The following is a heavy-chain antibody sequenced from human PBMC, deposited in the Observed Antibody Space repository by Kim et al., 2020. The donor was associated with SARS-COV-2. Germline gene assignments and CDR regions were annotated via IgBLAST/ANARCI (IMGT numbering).Heavy chain of an antibody. J-gene: IGHJ4*02. CDR1: GYTFRTYD. D-gene: IGHD1-1*01. V-gene: IGHV7-4-1*02. CDR3: ARHSRQTGSSLPFSY. CDR2: INTKTGNP. Sequence: ASVKVSCKASGYTFRTYDMDWVRQAPGQGLEWMGWINTKTGNPTYAQGFTGRFVLSLDTSVSTTYLQISSLKAEDTAGYYCARHSRQTGSSLPFSYWGQGTLVTVSS.